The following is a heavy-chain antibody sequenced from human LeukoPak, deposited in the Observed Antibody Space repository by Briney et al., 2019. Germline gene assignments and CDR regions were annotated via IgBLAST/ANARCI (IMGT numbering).Heavy chain of an antibody. J-gene: IGHJ6*03. CDR2: ISGSSNTI. CDR1: GFSLSTHA. V-gene: IGHV3-48*04. Sequence: PGGSLRLSCGASGFSLSTHAMNWLRQAPGKGLEWLSHISGSSNTIYYADPVKGRFTLSRDNAKNSLHLQMNNLSTEDTAVYFCVSGGPCSSTNYSYYCYMDVWGKGTTVTVSS. CDR3: VSGGPCSSTNYSYYCYMDV. D-gene: IGHD2-2*01.